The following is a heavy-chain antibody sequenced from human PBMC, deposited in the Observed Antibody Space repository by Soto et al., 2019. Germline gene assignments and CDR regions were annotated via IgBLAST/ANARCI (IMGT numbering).Heavy chain of an antibody. D-gene: IGHD3-10*01. CDR2: IYYSGST. V-gene: IGHV4-61*01. J-gene: IGHJ6*03. CDR1: GGSLSSANYY. CDR3: ARIHGSGSRRSYYYYYMDV. Sequence: ETLSLTCTFSGGSLSSANYYWSWIRQPPAKGLEWIGEIYYSGSTNYNPSLKSRVTISVDTSKNQFSLKLSSVTAADTAVYYCARIHGSGSRRSYYYYYMDVWGKGTTVTVSS.